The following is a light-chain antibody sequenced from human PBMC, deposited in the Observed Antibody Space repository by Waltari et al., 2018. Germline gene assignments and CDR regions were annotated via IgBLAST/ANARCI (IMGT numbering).Light chain of an antibody. CDR1: NITSNS. Sequence: SYALTQQPSVSVAPGQTARISFGGDNITSNSVHWYQQKPGQAPVVVISDDSERPSVTPERFAESDSGEAAALNINWVGLGDDAEYTCRVWNSRSEHPGVFGTGTKVSV. V-gene: IGLV3-21*02. CDR3: RVWNSRSEHPGV. J-gene: IGLJ1*01. CDR2: DDS.